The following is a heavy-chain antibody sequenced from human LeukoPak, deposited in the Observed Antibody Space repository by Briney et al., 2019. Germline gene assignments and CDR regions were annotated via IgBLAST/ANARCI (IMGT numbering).Heavy chain of an antibody. CDR3: ARGPDTAMVTVFYFDY. V-gene: IGHV4-30-2*06. Sequence: SETLSLTCAVSGDSISRSGSSWSWIRQSPGKGLEWIGYIYHSGGAYYNPSLKSRVTISLDKSKNQFSLKLSSVTAADTAVYYCARGPDTAMVTVFYFDYWGQGTLVTVSS. D-gene: IGHD5-18*01. J-gene: IGHJ4*02. CDR1: GDSISRSGSS. CDR2: IYHSGGA.